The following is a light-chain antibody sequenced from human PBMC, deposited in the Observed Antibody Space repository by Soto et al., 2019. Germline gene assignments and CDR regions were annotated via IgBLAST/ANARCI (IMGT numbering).Light chain of an antibody. CDR1: SYNIGSDF. CDR2: ENN. V-gene: IGLV1-51*02. J-gene: IGLJ3*02. Sequence: QSVLTQPPSVSAAPGQKVTISCSGSSYNIGSDFVSWYQQLPVTAPQLLIYENNKRPSGIPDRFSGSKSATSATLGITGLQTGDEADYYCAAWDTSLSGGVFGGGTKVTVL. CDR3: AAWDTSLSGGV.